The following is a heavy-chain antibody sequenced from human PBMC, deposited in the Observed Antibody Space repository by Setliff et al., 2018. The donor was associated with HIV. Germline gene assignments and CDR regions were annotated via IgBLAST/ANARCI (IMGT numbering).Heavy chain of an antibody. J-gene: IGHJ4*02. V-gene: IGHV3-7*01. Sequence: GGSLRLSCAASGFTVSSDWTSWVRQAPGKVLEWVANIKKDGSEKYYVDSVKGRFTIYRDTAKNSLYLQMNSLKAEDTAVYYCARDCCLSMYYYDSSGYYSAFAYWGQGTLVTVSS. CDR1: GFTVSSDW. D-gene: IGHD3-22*01. CDR3: ARDCCLSMYYYDSSGYYSAFAY. CDR2: IKKDGSEK.